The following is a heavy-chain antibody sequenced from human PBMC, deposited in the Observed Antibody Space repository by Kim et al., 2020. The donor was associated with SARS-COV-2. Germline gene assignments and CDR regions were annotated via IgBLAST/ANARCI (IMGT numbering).Heavy chain of an antibody. D-gene: IGHD6-6*01. CDR3: AREFSSGL. CDR2: GVST. V-gene: IGHV1-46*01. Sequence: GVSTSYAQKFQGRVTMTRDTSTSTAYMELSSLRSEDTAVYYCAREFSSGLWGQGTLVTVSS. J-gene: IGHJ4*02.